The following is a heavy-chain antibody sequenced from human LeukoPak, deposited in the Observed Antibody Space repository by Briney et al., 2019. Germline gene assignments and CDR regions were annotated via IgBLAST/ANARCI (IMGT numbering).Heavy chain of an antibody. CDR3: ARDRAYQLDY. V-gene: IGHV3-74*01. CDR2: IKSDGSGT. D-gene: IGHD2-2*01. Sequence: PGGSLRLSCAASGFTFSSYWMHWVRQAPGKGLGWVSRIKSDGSGTTYADSVKGRFTISRDNAKNTLYLQMNSLRAEDTAVYYCARDRAYQLDYWGQGTLVTVSS. CDR1: GFTFSSYW. J-gene: IGHJ4*02.